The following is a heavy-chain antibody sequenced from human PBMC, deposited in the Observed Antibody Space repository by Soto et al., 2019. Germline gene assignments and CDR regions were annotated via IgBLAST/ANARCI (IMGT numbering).Heavy chain of an antibody. CDR1: GASISGFY. CDR3: VRDGTKTLRDWFDP. J-gene: IGHJ5*02. V-gene: IGHV4-4*07. Sequence: ASETLSLTCTVSGASISGFYWSWIRKSAGKGLEWIGRIYATGTTDYNPSLKSRVMMSVDTSKKQFSLKLKSVTAADTAVYYCVRDGTKTLRDWFDPWGQGISVTVSS. CDR2: IYATGTT. D-gene: IGHD1-1*01.